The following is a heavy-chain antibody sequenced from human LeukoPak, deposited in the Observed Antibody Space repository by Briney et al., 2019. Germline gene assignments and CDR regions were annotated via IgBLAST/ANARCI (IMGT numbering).Heavy chain of an antibody. CDR3: ATGRGYYDSKGI. CDR1: GYTFTSYY. D-gene: IGHD3-22*01. CDR2: INPTGGST. V-gene: IGHV1-46*01. J-gene: IGHJ3*02. Sequence: GASVKVSCKASGYTFTSYYMHWVRQAPGEGLEWMGIINPTGGSTSYAQKFQGRVTMTEDTSTDTAYMELSSLRSEDTAVYYCATGRGYYDSKGIWGQGTMVTVSS.